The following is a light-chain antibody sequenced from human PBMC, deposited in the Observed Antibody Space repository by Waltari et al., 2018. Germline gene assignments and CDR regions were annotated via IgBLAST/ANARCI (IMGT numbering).Light chain of an antibody. CDR1: QSLLYSSTNKNN. V-gene: IGKV4-1*01. Sequence: DIVMTQSPAPLAVSLGERATINCKSSQSLLYSSTNKNNLDWYQQKPGQPPKLLIYWASSLESWVPDRFSGSGSGIHFTLTISSLQAEDVAVYYCQLYYNTPRTFGQGTKVEIK. J-gene: IGKJ1*01. CDR2: WAS. CDR3: QLYYNTPRT.